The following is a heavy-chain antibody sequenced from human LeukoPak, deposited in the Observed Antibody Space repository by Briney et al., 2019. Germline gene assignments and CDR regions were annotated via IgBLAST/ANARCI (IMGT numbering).Heavy chain of an antibody. J-gene: IGHJ6*02. CDR1: GGSISSYY. CDR3: ARVTAVAGTKYYYYYGMDV. Sequence: SETLSLTCTVSGGSISSYYWSWVRQPPGKGLEWIGYIYYSGSTNYNPSLTSRGTISVDTSKNQFSLKLSSVTAADTAVYYCARVTAVAGTKYYYYYGMDVWGQGTTVTVSS. CDR2: IYYSGST. V-gene: IGHV4-59*01. D-gene: IGHD6-19*01.